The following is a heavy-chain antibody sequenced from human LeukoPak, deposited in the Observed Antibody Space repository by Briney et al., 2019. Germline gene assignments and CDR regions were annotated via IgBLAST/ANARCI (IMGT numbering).Heavy chain of an antibody. Sequence: PSETLSPTCTVSGGSISSSSYYWGWIRQPPGKGLEWIGSIYYSGSTYYNPSHKSRVTISVDTSKNQFSLSLSSVTAADTAVYHCARHSGIGMAQLYLDFWGERTLVTVSS. CDR1: GGSISSSSYY. J-gene: IGHJ4*02. CDR3: ARHSGIGMAQLYLDF. V-gene: IGHV4-39*01. CDR2: IYYSGST. D-gene: IGHD1-26*01.